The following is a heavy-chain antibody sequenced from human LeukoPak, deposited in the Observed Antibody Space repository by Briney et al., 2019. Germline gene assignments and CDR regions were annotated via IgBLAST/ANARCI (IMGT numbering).Heavy chain of an antibody. V-gene: IGHV4-39*01. Sequence: PETLSLTCTVSGDSIGSDILYWGWIRQPPGKGLEWIGSIYYSGSTYYNPSLKSRATISVDTSKNQFSLKLSSVTAADTAVYYCARQPGDIVVVVGANNWFDPWGQGTLVTVSS. D-gene: IGHD2-15*01. J-gene: IGHJ5*02. CDR2: IYYSGST. CDR1: GDSIGSDILY. CDR3: ARQPGDIVVVVGANNWFDP.